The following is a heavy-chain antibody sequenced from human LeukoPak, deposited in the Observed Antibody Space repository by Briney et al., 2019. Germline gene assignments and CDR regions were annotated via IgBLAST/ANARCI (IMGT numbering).Heavy chain of an antibody. J-gene: IGHJ4*02. D-gene: IGHD3-9*01. CDR3: ARVAGARLERLRYFDWPYFDY. CDR2: IKQDASEK. Sequence: PGGSLRLSCAASGFAFSTYWMGRVRQAPGKGLEWVANIKQDASEKYYADSVKGRFTISRDNAKNSLYLQMNSLRAEDTAVYYCARVAGARLERLRYFDWPYFDYWGQGTLVTVSS. CDR1: GFAFSTYW. V-gene: IGHV3-7*01.